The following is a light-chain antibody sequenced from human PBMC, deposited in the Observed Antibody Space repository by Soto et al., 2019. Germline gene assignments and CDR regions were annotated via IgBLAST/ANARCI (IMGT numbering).Light chain of an antibody. J-gene: IGLJ3*02. Sequence: QSALTQPASVSGSPGQSITISCTGTSSDVGSYNLVSWYQQHPGKAPKLMIYEGSKRPSGVSNRFSGSKSGNTASLTISGLQAEAEADNYCCHYEGSRPFGVFGGGPSSPS. CDR1: SSDVGSYNL. CDR3: CHYEGSRPFGV. CDR2: EGS. V-gene: IGLV2-23*03.